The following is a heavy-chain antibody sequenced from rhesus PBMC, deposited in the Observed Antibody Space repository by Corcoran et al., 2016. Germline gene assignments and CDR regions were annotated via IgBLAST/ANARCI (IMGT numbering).Heavy chain of an antibody. D-gene: IGHD3-28*01. CDR2: IYGKGSST. CDR3: ARVVYDSGYYFDY. Sequence: QLQLQESGPGLVKPSETLSVTCAVSGGSISSSYWSWIRPAPGKGLEWIGYIYGKGSSTNYNPCLKGRVTRSVDTAKNQLSWKLSSVTAADTAVYYCARVVYDSGYYFDYWGQGVLVTVSA. J-gene: IGHJ4*01. CDR1: GGSISSSY. V-gene: IGHV4-169*01.